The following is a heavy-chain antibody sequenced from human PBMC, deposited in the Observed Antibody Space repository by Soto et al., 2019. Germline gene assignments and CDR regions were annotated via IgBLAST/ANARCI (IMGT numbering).Heavy chain of an antibody. CDR2: INGRGNYI. D-gene: IGHD1-26*01. CDR3: VREDGKVGTNSAFDY. V-gene: IGHV3-21*01. Sequence: GGSLSLSCASSGFTFGTYTMNWVRQAPGKWLEWVSSINGRGNYIYYAESVKGRFTISRDNAKNSLYLQMDRLRAEDTALYYCVREDGKVGTNSAFDYWGLGXLVTVYS. CDR1: GFTFGTYT. J-gene: IGHJ4*02.